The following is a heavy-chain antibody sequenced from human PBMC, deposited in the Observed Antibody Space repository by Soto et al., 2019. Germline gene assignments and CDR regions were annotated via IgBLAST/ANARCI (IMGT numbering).Heavy chain of an antibody. CDR2: IVVGSGNT. CDR3: AASSYDILTGRYGMDV. D-gene: IGHD3-9*01. J-gene: IGHJ6*02. Sequence: QMQLVQSGPEVKKPGTSVKVSCKASGFTFTSSAVQWVRQARGQRLEWIGWIVVGSGNTNYAQKFQERVTITRDMSTSTAYMELSSLRSEDTAVYYCAASSYDILTGRYGMDVWGQGTTVIVSS. V-gene: IGHV1-58*01. CDR1: GFTFTSSA.